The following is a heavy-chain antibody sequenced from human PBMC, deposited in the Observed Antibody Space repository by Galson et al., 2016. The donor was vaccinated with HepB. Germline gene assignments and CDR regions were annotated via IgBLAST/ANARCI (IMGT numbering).Heavy chain of an antibody. J-gene: IGHJ4*02. CDR3: ARDRGGGAPKLVIFDY. D-gene: IGHD3-16*01. Sequence: YLRLSCAASGFTFSTYYMTWVRQPPGKGLEWVAGIKQDGSEKYFVDSVKGRFTNTRDNADNSLYLQMNSLGAEYPAVYFCARDRGGGAPKLVIFDYWGQGTLVTVSS. CDR1: GFTFSTYY. CDR2: IKQDGSEK. V-gene: IGHV3-7*01.